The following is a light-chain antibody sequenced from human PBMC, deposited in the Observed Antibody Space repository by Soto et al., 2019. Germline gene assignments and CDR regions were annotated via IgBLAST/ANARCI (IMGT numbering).Light chain of an antibody. Sequence: QSALTQPASVSGSPGQSITISCTGTSSDVGGYNYVSWYQQHPGNAPRPVISEVSNRPSGVSDRFSGSKSGNTASLTISGLQADDEADYYCSSYTPNNNVIFGGGTQLTVL. V-gene: IGLV2-14*01. CDR3: SSYTPNNNVI. CDR2: EVS. J-gene: IGLJ2*01. CDR1: SSDVGGYNY.